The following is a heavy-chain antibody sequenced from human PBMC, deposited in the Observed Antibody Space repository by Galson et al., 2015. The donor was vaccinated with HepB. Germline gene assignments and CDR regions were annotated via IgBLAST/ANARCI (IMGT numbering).Heavy chain of an antibody. J-gene: IGHJ5*02. CDR2: ISAYNGNT. Sequence: SVKVSCKASGYTFTSYGISWVRQAPGQGLEWMGWISAYNGNTNYAQKLQGRVTMTTDTSTSTAYMELRSLRSDDTAVYYCARAAPPSGRLFGELLLGWFDPWGQGTLVTVSS. CDR1: GYTFTSYG. V-gene: IGHV1-18*04. D-gene: IGHD3-10*01. CDR3: ARAAPPSGRLFGELLLGWFDP.